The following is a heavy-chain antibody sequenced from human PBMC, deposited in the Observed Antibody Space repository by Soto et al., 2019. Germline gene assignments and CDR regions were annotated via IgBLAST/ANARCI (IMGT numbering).Heavy chain of an antibody. CDR2: ISAYNGNT. CDR3: ARDPPRDSGHALSGYSSGPACDC. J-gene: IGHJ4*02. V-gene: IGHV1-18*01. Sequence: ASVKVSCKASGYTFTSYGISWVRQAPGQGLEWMGWISAYNGNTNYAQMLQGRVTMTTDTSTSTAYMELRSLRSDDTAVYYCARDPPRDSGHALSGYSSGPACDCWGQGTLGTVSS. D-gene: IGHD6-19*01. CDR1: GYTFTSYG.